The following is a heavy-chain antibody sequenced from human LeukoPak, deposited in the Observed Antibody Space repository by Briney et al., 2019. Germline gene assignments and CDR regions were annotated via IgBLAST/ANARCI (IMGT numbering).Heavy chain of an antibody. CDR1: GFTFSSYA. CDR2: ISYDGSNK. V-gene: IGHV3-30*04. J-gene: IGHJ6*03. D-gene: IGHD3-16*01. CDR3: ARVPTFMRYYYYYMDV. Sequence: GGSLRLSCAASGFTFSSYAMHWVRQAPGKGLEWVAVISYDGSNKYYADSVKGRFTISRDNSKNTLYVQMNSLRAEDTAVYYCARVPTFMRYYYYYMDVWGKGTTVTVSS.